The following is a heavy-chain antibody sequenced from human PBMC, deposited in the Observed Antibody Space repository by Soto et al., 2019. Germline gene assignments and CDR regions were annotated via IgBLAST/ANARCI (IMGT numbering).Heavy chain of an antibody. J-gene: IGHJ5*02. V-gene: IGHV1-69*13. CDR1: GGTFSSHS. D-gene: IGHD6-13*01. CDR2: IIPMFGTT. Sequence: VASVEVSCKTSGGTFSSHSINWVLQAPGQGLEWMGGIIPMFGTTNYAQKFKGRVTISADESTSTAYMELSSLRSEDAAVYYCARAAIHGSSWYFWFDPWGQGTLVTVSS. CDR3: ARAAIHGSSWYFWFDP.